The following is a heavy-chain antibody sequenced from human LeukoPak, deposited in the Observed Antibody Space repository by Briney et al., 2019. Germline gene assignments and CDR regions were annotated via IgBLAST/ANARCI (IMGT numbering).Heavy chain of an antibody. V-gene: IGHV3-48*02. Sequence: TGGSLRLSCAASGFTFSSYGMHWVRQAPEKGLEWVSYISTTSSTIHYAASVKGRFTISRDNAKNSLYLQMNSLRDEDTAVYYCARDRNYAFDYWGQGTLVTVSS. D-gene: IGHD1-7*01. J-gene: IGHJ4*02. CDR3: ARDRNYAFDY. CDR1: GFTFSSYG. CDR2: ISTTSSTI.